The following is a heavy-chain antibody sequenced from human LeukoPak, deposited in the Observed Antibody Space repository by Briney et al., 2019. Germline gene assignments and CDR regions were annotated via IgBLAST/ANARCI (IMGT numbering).Heavy chain of an antibody. J-gene: IGHJ3*02. CDR1: GYTFTSYG. CDR2: ISAYNGNT. Sequence: ASVKVSCKASGYTFTSYGISWVRQAPGQGLEWMGWISAYNGNTNYAQKFQGRVTITADESTSTAYMELSSLRSEDTAVYYCARDTVTIFGVVITLDAFDIWGQGTMVTVSS. V-gene: IGHV1-18*01. CDR3: ARDTVTIFGVVITLDAFDI. D-gene: IGHD3-3*01.